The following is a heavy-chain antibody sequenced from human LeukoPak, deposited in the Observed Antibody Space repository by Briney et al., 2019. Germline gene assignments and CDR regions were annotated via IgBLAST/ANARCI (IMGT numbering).Heavy chain of an antibody. CDR2: IYYSGST. CDR3: ARAVFGYYDSSGYPLDAFDI. V-gene: IGHV4-59*01. Sequence: SETLSLTCAVYGGSFSGYYWSWIRQPPEKGLEWIGYIYYSGSTNYNPSLKSRVTISVDTSKNQFSLKLSSVTAADTAVYYCARAVFGYYDSSGYPLDAFDIWGQGTMVTVSS. J-gene: IGHJ3*02. D-gene: IGHD3-22*01. CDR1: GGSFSGYY.